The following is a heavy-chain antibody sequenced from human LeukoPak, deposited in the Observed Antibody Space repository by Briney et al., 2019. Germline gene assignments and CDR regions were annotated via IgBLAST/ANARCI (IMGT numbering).Heavy chain of an antibody. CDR2: IYTSVNT. CDR1: GGSISSGSYY. D-gene: IGHD3-10*01. Sequence: SETLSLTCTVSGGSISSGSYYWSWIRQPAGKGLEWIGRIYTSVNTNYNPSLKSRVTISVDTSKKQFSLKLSSVTAADTAVYYCARDSLWFGNLATNWFDPWGQGTLVTVSS. J-gene: IGHJ5*02. V-gene: IGHV4-61*02. CDR3: ARDSLWFGNLATNWFDP.